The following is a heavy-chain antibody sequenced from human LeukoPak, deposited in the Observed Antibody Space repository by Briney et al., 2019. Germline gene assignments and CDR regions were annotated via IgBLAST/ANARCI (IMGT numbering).Heavy chain of an antibody. J-gene: IGHJ2*01. V-gene: IGHV4-30-2*01. CDR3: ARGIYCSSTSCNWYFDL. D-gene: IGHD2-2*01. CDR1: GASVSSIGYS. Sequence: SQTLSLTCGVSGASVSSIGYSWSWIRQPPGRGLEWIGYIYQSGSASYNPSLQSRVTISIDKSKNQFSLKLSSVTAADTAVYYCARGIYCSSTSCNWYFDLWGRGTLVTVSS. CDR2: IYQSGSA.